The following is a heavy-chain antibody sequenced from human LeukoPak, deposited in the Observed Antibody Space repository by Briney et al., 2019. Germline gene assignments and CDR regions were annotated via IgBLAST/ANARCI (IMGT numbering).Heavy chain of an antibody. CDR2: IHYGGTT. Sequence: SETLSLTCTVSGGSISGGGYYWGWVRQTPGKGLEWIGSIHYGGTTYYNPSLRSRVAISVDTSTNQISLNLRSVSAADTALFYCARERIHLERRGAFDIWGHGTTVTVSS. D-gene: IGHD1-1*01. J-gene: IGHJ3*02. CDR1: GGSISGGGYY. CDR3: ARERIHLERRGAFDI. V-gene: IGHV4-39*07.